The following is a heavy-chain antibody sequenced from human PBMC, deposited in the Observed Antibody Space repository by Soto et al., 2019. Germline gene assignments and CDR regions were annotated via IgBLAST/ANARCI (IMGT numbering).Heavy chain of an antibody. J-gene: IGHJ3*01. V-gene: IGHV4-39*01. Sequence: QLQLQESGPGLVKPAETLSLKCAVSGGSVSSGNYFWGWIRQPPGKGLEWIGNIYYNGDTYYSPSLKTRVTLSVERAQNQFSLRLNSVAAADTAFYYCARRVIDICDQGHAFEFWGQGTLVTVSS. CDR1: GGSVSSGNYF. D-gene: IGHD3-10*01. CDR3: ARRVIDICDQGHAFEF. CDR2: IYYNGDT.